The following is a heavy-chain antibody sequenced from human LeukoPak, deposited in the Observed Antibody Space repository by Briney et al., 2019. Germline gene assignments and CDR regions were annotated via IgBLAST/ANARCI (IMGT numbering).Heavy chain of an antibody. CDR1: GFTFSSYS. D-gene: IGHD3-22*01. CDR3: ARDEACDSSGYYVY. CDR2: ISSSSSYI. V-gene: IGHV3-21*01. Sequence: GGSLRLSCAASGFTFSSYSMDWVRQAPGKGLEWVSSISSSSSYIYYADSVKGRFTISRDNAKNTLYLQMNSLRAEDTAVYYCARDEACDSSGYYVYWGQGTLVTVSS. J-gene: IGHJ4*02.